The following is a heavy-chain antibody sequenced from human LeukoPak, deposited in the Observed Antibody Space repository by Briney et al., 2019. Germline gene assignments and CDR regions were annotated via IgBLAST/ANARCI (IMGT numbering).Heavy chain of an antibody. CDR2: MSGSGGTT. D-gene: IGHD5-24*01. CDR1: GFTFSDYA. Sequence: GGSLRLSCAASGFTFSDYAMSWVRQAPGKGLKWVSIMSGSGGTTYYARSVKGRFTISRDNSRNTLFLQMNSLRVEDTAVYYCAKALGGRDAFNLWGQGALVTVSS. V-gene: IGHV3-23*01. CDR3: AKALGGRDAFNL. J-gene: IGHJ5*02.